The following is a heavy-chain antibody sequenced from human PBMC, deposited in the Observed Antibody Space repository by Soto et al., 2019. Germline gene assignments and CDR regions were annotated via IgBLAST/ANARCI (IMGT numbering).Heavy chain of an antibody. V-gene: IGHV3-48*01. J-gene: IGHJ4*02. D-gene: IGHD4-17*01. CDR2: ISSSSSTI. CDR3: ARGLHDYGDYLYYFDY. Sequence: GGSLRLSCAASGFTFSSYSMNWVRQAPGKGLEWVSYISSSSSTIYYADSVKGRFTISRDNAKNSLYLQMNSLRAEDTAVYYCARGLHDYGDYLYYFDYWGQGTLVPVSS. CDR1: GFTFSSYS.